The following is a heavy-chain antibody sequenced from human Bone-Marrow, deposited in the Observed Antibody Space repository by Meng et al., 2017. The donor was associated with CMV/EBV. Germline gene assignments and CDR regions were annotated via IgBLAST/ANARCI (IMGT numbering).Heavy chain of an antibody. V-gene: IGHV4-61*01. Sequence: SETLSLTCTVSGGSVSSGSYYWSWIRQPPGKGLEWIGYIYYSGSTNYNPSLKSRVTISVDTSKNQFSLKLSSVTAADTAVYYCARERVDTAMFYYYYGMDLWGQGTTVTVSS. CDR1: GGSVSSGSYY. CDR3: ARERVDTAMFYYYYGMDL. CDR2: IYYSGST. J-gene: IGHJ6*02. D-gene: IGHD5-18*01.